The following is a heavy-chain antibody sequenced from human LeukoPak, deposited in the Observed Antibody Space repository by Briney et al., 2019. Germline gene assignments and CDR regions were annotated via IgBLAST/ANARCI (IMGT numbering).Heavy chain of an antibody. Sequence: GGSLRLSCAASRFSFSYYWMTWVRQAPGKGVEWVANINQDASDKHYADSVKGRFTISRDNAKNSLYLQMNSLRVEDTAVYYCLGGVAADYWGRGTLVTVSS. CDR1: RFSFSYYW. CDR3: LGGVAADY. J-gene: IGHJ4*02. D-gene: IGHD3-16*01. V-gene: IGHV3-7*01. CDR2: INQDASDK.